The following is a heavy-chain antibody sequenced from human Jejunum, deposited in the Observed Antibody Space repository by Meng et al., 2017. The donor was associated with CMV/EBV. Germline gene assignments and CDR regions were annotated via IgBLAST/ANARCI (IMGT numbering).Heavy chain of an antibody. D-gene: IGHD2-2*01. CDR2: ISSSSLSI. J-gene: IGHJ6*02. V-gene: IGHV3-48*04. Sequence: GFTFSSYSMNWVRQAPGKGLEWVSYISSSSLSIIYADSVKGRFTNSRDNAKNSLYLQMNSLRVEDTAVYYCANQMPWNYYYGMDLWGQGTTVTVSS. CDR1: GFTFSSYS. CDR3: ANQMPWNYYYGMDL.